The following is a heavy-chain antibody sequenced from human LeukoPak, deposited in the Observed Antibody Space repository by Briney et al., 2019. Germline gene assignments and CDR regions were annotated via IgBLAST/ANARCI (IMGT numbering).Heavy chain of an antibody. CDR2: IIPIFGTA. D-gene: IGHD2-2*01. CDR3: ARDCSSTSCHSIYHMDV. Sequence: SVKVSCKASGGTFSSYAISWVRQAPGQGLEWMGGIIPIFGTANYAQKFQGRVTITADKSTSTAYMELSSLRSEDTAVYYCARDCSSTSCHSIYHMDVWGKGTTVTVSS. CDR1: GGTFSSYA. J-gene: IGHJ6*03. V-gene: IGHV1-69*06.